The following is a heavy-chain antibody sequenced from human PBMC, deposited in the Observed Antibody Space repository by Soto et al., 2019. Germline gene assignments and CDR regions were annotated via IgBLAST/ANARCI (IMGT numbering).Heavy chain of an antibody. D-gene: IGHD3-10*01. CDR2: INHSGST. CDR1: GGSISSYY. J-gene: IGHJ4*02. Sequence: SETLSLTCTVSGGSISSYYWSWIRQPPGRGLEWIGYINHSGSTNYNPSLKSRVTISVDTSKNQFSLKLSSVTAADTAVYYCARQRFGELSPQNDPFDYWGQGTLVTVSS. CDR3: ARQRFGELSPQNDPFDY. V-gene: IGHV4-59*12.